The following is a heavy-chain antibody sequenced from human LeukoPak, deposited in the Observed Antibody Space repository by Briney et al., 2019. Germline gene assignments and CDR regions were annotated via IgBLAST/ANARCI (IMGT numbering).Heavy chain of an antibody. V-gene: IGHV3-7*01. CDR1: GFTFSSYW. Sequence: PGGSLRLSCGASGFTFSSYWMSWVRQAPGKGLEWVANIKPDGTEKYYVDSVKGRFTMSRDNAKNSLYLQMNSLRVEDTAVYYCAGSFSAGDYWGQGTLVTVSS. CDR3: AGSFSAGDY. J-gene: IGHJ4*02. D-gene: IGHD6-13*01. CDR2: IKPDGTEK.